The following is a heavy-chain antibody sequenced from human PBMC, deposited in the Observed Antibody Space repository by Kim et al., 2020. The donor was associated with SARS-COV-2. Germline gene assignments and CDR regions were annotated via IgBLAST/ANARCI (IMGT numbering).Heavy chain of an antibody. CDR1: GFTFSSYA. V-gene: IGHV3-64*01. Sequence: GGSLRLSCAASGFTFSSYAMHWVRQAPGKGLEYVSAFSSNGGSTYYANSVKGRFTISRDNSKNTLYLQMGSLRAEDMAVYYCARDSAITIFGVVIINYYYGMDVGGQGTTVTVSS. CDR3: ARDSAITIFGVVIINYYYGMDV. D-gene: IGHD3-3*01. CDR2: FSSNGGST. J-gene: IGHJ6*02.